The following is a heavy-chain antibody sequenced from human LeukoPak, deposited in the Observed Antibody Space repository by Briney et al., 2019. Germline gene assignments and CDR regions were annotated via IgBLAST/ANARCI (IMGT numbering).Heavy chain of an antibody. J-gene: IGHJ4*02. CDR3: ASSSEGEFDY. CDR1: GFTFSDSY. V-gene: IGHV3-11*01. Sequence: PGRSLRLSGAASGFTFSDSYMSWIRQAPGKGLEWVSYISTSGRTIYYADSVKGRFTISSDNAKNSLYLQMNSLRAEDTAVYYCASSSEGEFDYWGQGTLVTVSS. D-gene: IGHD3-10*01. CDR2: ISTSGRTI.